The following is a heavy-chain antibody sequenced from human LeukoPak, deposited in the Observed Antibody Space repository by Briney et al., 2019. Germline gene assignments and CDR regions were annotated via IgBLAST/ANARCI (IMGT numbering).Heavy chain of an antibody. Sequence: SETLSLTCTVSAGSITSGNYYWSWIRQSPGKGLEWIGYIYFSGNTYYNPSLTSRVTISVDTSKNQFFLKLNSVTAADTAVYYCARVLLDYFDSNGYPDYWGQGTLVTVSS. CDR2: IYFSGNT. CDR1: AGSITSGNYY. D-gene: IGHD3-22*01. CDR3: ARVLLDYFDSNGYPDY. V-gene: IGHV4-30-4*01. J-gene: IGHJ4*02.